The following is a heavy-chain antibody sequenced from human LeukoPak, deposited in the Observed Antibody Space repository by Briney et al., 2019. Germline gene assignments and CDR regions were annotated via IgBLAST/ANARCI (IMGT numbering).Heavy chain of an antibody. CDR1: GFTFDNYG. CDR3: ARSHDGDEDAFDI. V-gene: IGHV3-20*04. J-gene: IGHJ3*02. CDR2: INWNGGST. D-gene: IGHD4-17*01. Sequence: RTGGSLRLSCAASGFTFDNYGMSWVRQAPGKGLEWVSGINWNGGSTGYADSVKGRFTISRDNAKNSLYLQMNSLRAEDTALYYCARSHDGDEDAFDIWGQGTMVTVSS.